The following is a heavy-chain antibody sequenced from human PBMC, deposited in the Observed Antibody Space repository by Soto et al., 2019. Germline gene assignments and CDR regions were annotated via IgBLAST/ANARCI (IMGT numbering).Heavy chain of an antibody. Sequence: PGGSLRLSCAASGFTFSSYAMSWVRQAPGKGLEWVSVISGGGGGTDYADSVKGRFTISRDNSKNTLYLQMNSLRAEDTAVYYCAKDIVSSSGWYRADYWGQGTLVTVSS. CDR3: AKDIVSSSGWYRADY. J-gene: IGHJ4*02. V-gene: IGHV3-23*01. CDR2: ISGGGGGT. D-gene: IGHD6-19*01. CDR1: GFTFSSYA.